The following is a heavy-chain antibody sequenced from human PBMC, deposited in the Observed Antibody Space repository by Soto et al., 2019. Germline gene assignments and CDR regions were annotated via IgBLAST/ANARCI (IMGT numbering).Heavy chain of an antibody. V-gene: IGHV3-7*01. J-gene: IGHJ3*02. CDR1: GFTFNIYW. CDR2: IKQDGSEK. Sequence: EVQLVVSGGGLVQPGGSLRLSCAASGFTFNIYWMSWVRQAPGKGLEWVAKIKQDGSEKYYVDSVKGRFTISKDNGKNSLYLQMNSLRVEDTAVYYCARGGRPDIWGQGTMVTVSS. D-gene: IGHD3-10*01. CDR3: ARGGRPDI.